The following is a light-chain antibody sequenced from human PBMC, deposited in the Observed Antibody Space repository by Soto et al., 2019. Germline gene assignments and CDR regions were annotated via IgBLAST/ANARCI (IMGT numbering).Light chain of an antibody. CDR3: QQYNRYPLT. Sequence: DIQMTQSPSTLSASVGDRVTITCRASQSISTWLACYQQKPGKAPKFLLQKASTLESGVPSRFSGSGSGTEFTLTISSLQPDDFETYFCQQYNRYPLTFGGGTKVEIK. J-gene: IGKJ4*01. CDR2: KAS. V-gene: IGKV1-5*03. CDR1: QSISTW.